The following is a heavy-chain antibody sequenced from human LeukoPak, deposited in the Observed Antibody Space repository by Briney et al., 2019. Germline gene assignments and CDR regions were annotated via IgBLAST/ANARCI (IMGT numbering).Heavy chain of an antibody. J-gene: IGHJ4*02. CDR1: GGSISSYY. Sequence: SETLSLTCTVSGGSISSYYWSWIRQPPGKGLEWIGEINHSGSTNYNPSLKSRVTISVDTSKNQFSLKLSSVTAADTAVYYCARKGAPYYYGSGSYSTQRRMYYFDYWGQGTLVTVSS. V-gene: IGHV4-34*01. D-gene: IGHD3-10*01. CDR2: INHSGST. CDR3: ARKGAPYYYGSGSYSTQRRMYYFDY.